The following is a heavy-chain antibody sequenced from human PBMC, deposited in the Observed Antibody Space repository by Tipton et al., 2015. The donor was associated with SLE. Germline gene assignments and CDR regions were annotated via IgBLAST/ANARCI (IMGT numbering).Heavy chain of an antibody. CDR2: IYTSGST. J-gene: IGHJ5*02. CDR1: GGSISSGSHY. V-gene: IGHV4-61*02. Sequence: TLSLTCTVSGGSISSGSHYWSWIRQPAGKGLEWIGRIYTSGSTNYNPSLKRRVTISVDTSKNQLSLKLSYVTAADTAVYYCAGEWAPGWFDPWGQGTLVTVSS. D-gene: IGHD1-26*01. CDR3: AGEWAPGWFDP.